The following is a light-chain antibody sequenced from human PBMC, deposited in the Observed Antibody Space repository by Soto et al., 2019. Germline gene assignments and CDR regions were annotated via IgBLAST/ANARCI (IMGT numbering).Light chain of an antibody. CDR3: SSYTSGTTLYV. J-gene: IGLJ1*01. V-gene: IGLV2-14*01. CDR2: ASS. Sequence: QSVLTQPASVSGSPGQSITIPCTGTSSDVGSYNYVSWYQHHPGKAPRLIIYASSNRPSGVSHRFSGSRSGNTASLTISGLQAEDEADYYCSSYTSGTTLYVFGTGTKVTVL. CDR1: SSDVGSYNY.